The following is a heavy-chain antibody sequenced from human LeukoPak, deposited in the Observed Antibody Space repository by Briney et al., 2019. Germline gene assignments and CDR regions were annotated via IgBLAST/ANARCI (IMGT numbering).Heavy chain of an antibody. CDR2: IYYSGST. CDR1: GGSVSSGSYY. Sequence: SETLSLTCTVSGGSVSSGSYYWSWIRQPPGKGLEWIGYIYYSGSTNYNPFLKSRVTISVDTSKNQFSLKLSSVTAADTAVYYCASKPRDIVVVPAAMMDYYYGMDVWGKGTTVTVSS. D-gene: IGHD2-2*01. CDR3: ASKPRDIVVVPAAMMDYYYGMDV. V-gene: IGHV4-61*01. J-gene: IGHJ6*04.